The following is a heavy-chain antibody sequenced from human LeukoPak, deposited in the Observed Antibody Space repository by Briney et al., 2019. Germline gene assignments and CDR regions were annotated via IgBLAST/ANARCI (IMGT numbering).Heavy chain of an antibody. V-gene: IGHV1-2*02. D-gene: IGHD3-10*01. CDR3: ARRMMVRGAGYYGMDV. Sequence: ASVKVSCKASGYTFTGYYMHWVRQAPGQGLEWMGWINPNSGGTNYAQKFQGRVTMTRDTSISTAYMELSRLRSDDTAVYYCARRMMVRGAGYYGMDVWGQGTTVAVSS. J-gene: IGHJ6*02. CDR1: GYTFTGYY. CDR2: INPNSGGT.